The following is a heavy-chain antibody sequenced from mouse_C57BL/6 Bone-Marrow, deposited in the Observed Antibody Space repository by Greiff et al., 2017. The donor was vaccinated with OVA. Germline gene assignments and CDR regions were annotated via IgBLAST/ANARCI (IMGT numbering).Heavy chain of an antibody. CDR3: ARHADCDRYFDY. CDR2: ISNGGGST. J-gene: IGHJ2*01. V-gene: IGHV5-12*01. Sequence: EVKVVESGGGLVQPGGSLKLSCAASGFTFSDYYMYWVRQTPEKRLEWVAYISNGGGSTYYPDTVKGRFTISRDNAKNTLYLQMSRLKSEDTAMDYCARHADCDRYFDYWGQGTTLTVSS. CDR1: GFTFSDYY.